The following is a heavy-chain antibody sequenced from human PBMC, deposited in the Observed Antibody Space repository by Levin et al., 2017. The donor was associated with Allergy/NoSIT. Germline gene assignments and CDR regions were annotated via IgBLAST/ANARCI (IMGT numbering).Heavy chain of an antibody. CDR2: IYYSGST. D-gene: IGHD3-3*01. Sequence: LRLSCTVSGGSISSGGYYWSWIRQHPGKGLEWIGYIYYSGSTYYNPSLKSRVTISVDTSKNQFSLKLSSVTAADTAVYYCARYLLYYDFWSGKTNDYYYYMDVWGKGTTVTVSS. CDR3: ARYLLYYDFWSGKTNDYYYYMDV. CDR1: GGSISSGGYY. J-gene: IGHJ6*03. V-gene: IGHV4-31*03.